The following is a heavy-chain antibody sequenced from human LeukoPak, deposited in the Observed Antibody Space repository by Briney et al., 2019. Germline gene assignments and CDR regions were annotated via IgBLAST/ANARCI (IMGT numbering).Heavy chain of an antibody. J-gene: IGHJ3*02. D-gene: IGHD6-13*01. CDR2: IYPGDSDT. CDR1: GNSFTGYW. V-gene: IGHV5-51*01. CDR3: ARQRRNGGIAASNDAFDI. Sequence: GESLKISCKGSGNSFTGYWIGWVRQMPGKGLEWMGVIYPGDSDTRYSPSFQGQVTISADKSISTAYLQWSSLKASDTAMYYCARQRRNGGIAASNDAFDIWGQGTMVTVSS.